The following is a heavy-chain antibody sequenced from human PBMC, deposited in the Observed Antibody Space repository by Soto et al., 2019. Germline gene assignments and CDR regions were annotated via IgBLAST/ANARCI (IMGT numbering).Heavy chain of an antibody. CDR3: ARGQRFSDSFDP. D-gene: IGHD3-3*01. J-gene: IGHJ5*02. CDR1: GGAISGYY. V-gene: IGHV4-4*07. Sequence: QVQLQESGPGLVKPSETLSLTCTVSGGAISGYYWTWTRQPAGKGLEWIGRIYSSGGTKYNPSLTSRVTMSLDTSKNQFSLRLSSVTAADTAVYYCARGQRFSDSFDPWGQGTLVTVSS. CDR2: IYSSGGT.